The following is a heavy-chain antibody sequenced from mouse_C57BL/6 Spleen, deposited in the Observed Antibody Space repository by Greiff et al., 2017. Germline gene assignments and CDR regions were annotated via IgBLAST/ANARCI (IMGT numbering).Heavy chain of an antibody. J-gene: IGHJ3*01. V-gene: IGHV1-82*01. Sequence: QVQLKESGPELVKPGASVKISCKASGYAFSSSWMNWVKQRPGKGLEWIGRIYPGDGDTNYNGKFKGKATLTADKSSSTAYMQLSSLTSEDSAVXFCARGDDYSFAYWGQGTLVTVSA. D-gene: IGHD2-4*01. CDR2: IYPGDGDT. CDR1: GYAFSSSW. CDR3: ARGDDYSFAY.